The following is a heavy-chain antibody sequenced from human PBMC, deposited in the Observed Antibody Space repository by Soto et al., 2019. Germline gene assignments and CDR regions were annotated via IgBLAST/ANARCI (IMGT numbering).Heavy chain of an antibody. J-gene: IGHJ5*02. Sequence: EVQLVESGGGLVKPGGSLRLSCAASGFTFSSYSMNWVRQAPGKGLEWVSSISGGSGYIFYADSVKGRFTISRDNAKNSVYLQMNSLRAEDTAVYYCAGGRGDCSSTTWPPLFDPWGQGTLVTVSS. CDR1: GFTFSSYS. CDR3: AGGRGDCSSTTWPPLFDP. V-gene: IGHV3-21*01. CDR2: ISGGSGYI. D-gene: IGHD6-13*01.